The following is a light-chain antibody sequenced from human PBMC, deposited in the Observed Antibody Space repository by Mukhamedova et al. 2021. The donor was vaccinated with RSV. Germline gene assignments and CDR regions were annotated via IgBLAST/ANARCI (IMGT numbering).Light chain of an antibody. J-gene: IGKJ1*01. Sequence: WYQRRVHGKAPKLLIYKASSLESGVPSRFSGSGSGTEFTLTISILQPDDFAIYYCQQYNSFWTFGQGTKVEIK. CDR3: QQYNSFWT. V-gene: IGKV1-5*03. CDR2: KAS.